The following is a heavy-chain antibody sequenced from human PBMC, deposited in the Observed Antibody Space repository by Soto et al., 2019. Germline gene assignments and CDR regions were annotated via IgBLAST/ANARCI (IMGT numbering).Heavy chain of an antibody. CDR3: ARHYLMVVAVNY. J-gene: IGHJ4*02. CDR2: IYYSGST. CDR1: GGSISSSSYY. Sequence: SETLSLTCTVSGGSISSSSYYWGWIRQPPGKGLEWIGSIYYSGSTYYNPSLKSRVTISVDTSKNQFSLKLSSVTAADTAVYYCARHYLMVVAVNYWGQGTLVTVSS. D-gene: IGHD2-15*01. V-gene: IGHV4-39*01.